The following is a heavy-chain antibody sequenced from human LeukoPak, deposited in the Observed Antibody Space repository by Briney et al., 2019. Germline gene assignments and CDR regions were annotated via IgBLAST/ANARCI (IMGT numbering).Heavy chain of an antibody. D-gene: IGHD6-13*01. V-gene: IGHV3-11*01. CDR1: GFTFSDYY. J-gene: IGHJ4*02. CDR2: ISSSGSTI. Sequence: PGGSLRLSCAASGFTFSDYYMSWIRQAPGKGLEWVSYISSSGSTIYYADSVKGRFTISRDNAKNSLYLQMNSLRAEDTAVYYCARDSSSWYTEHFDYRGQGTLVTVSS. CDR3: ARDSSSWYTEHFDY.